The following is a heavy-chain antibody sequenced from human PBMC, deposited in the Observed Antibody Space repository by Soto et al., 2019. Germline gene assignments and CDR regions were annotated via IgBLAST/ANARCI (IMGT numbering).Heavy chain of an antibody. D-gene: IGHD3-10*01. J-gene: IGHJ4*02. V-gene: IGHV4-34*01. CDR1: GGSFSGYY. Sequence: SETLSLTCAVYGGSFSGYYWSWIRQPPGKGLEWIGEINHSGSTNYNPSLKSRVTISVDTSKNQFSLKLSSVTAADTAVYYCARGLAGKIWPTGYYFDYWGQGTLVTVSS. CDR2: INHSGST. CDR3: ARGLAGKIWPTGYYFDY.